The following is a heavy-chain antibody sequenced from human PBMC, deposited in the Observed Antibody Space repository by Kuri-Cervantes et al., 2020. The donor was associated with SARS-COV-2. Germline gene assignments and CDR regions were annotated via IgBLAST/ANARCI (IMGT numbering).Heavy chain of an antibody. CDR1: GGTFSSYA. CDR2: IIPIFGTA. Sequence: GGSLRLSCKASGGTFSSYAISWVRQAPGQGLEWMGGIIPIFGTANYAQKFQGRVTITADKSTSTAYMELSSLRSEDTAVYYCARDHSSSRSYNWFDPWGQGTLVTVSS. CDR3: ARDHSSSRSYNWFDP. V-gene: IGHV1-69*06. J-gene: IGHJ5*02. D-gene: IGHD6-6*01.